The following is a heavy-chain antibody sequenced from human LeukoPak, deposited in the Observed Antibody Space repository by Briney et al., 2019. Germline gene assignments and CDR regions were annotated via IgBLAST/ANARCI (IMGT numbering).Heavy chain of an antibody. CDR3: ARGGESSGWFRQYNWFDP. Sequence: SETLSHTCTVSGGSISSSSYYWGWIRQPPGKGLEWIGSIYYSGSTYYNPSLKSRVTISVDTSKNQFSLKLSSVTAADTAVYYCARGGESSGWFRQYNWFDPWGQGTLVTVSS. J-gene: IGHJ5*02. CDR1: GGSISSSSYY. CDR2: IYYSGST. V-gene: IGHV4-39*01. D-gene: IGHD6-19*01.